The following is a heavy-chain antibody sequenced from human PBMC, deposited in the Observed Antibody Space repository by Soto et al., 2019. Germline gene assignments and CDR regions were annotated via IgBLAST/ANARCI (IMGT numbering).Heavy chain of an antibody. Sequence: GESLKISCKGSGYSFTSYWIGCVRQMPGKGLEWMGIIYPGDSDTRYSPSFQGQVTSSADKSISTAYLQWSSLKASDTAMYYCARTGTRLLDAFDIWGQGTMVTVSS. D-gene: IGHD7-27*01. CDR3: ARTGTRLLDAFDI. CDR1: GYSFTSYW. CDR2: IYPGDSDT. V-gene: IGHV5-51*01. J-gene: IGHJ3*02.